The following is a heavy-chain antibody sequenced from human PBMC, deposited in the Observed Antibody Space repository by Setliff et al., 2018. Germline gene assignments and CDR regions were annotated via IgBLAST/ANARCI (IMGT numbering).Heavy chain of an antibody. CDR3: ATGPRDNRNFLNWLGS. V-gene: IGHV3-15*01. D-gene: IGHD3-3*01. CDR1: GFTFSDYY. J-gene: IGHJ5*01. Sequence: PGGSLRLSCVVSGFTFSDYYMSWIRQAPGKGLEWVGRIKSSTEDASTDLAAAVKGRFTMSRDDSRNTVYLQMSSLKSEDTALYFCATGPRDNRNFLNWLGSWGQGTLVTVSS. CDR2: IKSSTEDAST.